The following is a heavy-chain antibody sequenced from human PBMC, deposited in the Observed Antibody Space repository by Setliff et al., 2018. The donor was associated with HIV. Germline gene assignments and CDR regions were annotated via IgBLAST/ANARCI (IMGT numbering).Heavy chain of an antibody. CDR3: ARLSGGMVPNY. J-gene: IGHJ4*02. Sequence: SETLSLTCTVSGGSISSHYWSWIRQPPGKGLEWIGGIHYSGSTYYNPSLKSRVTISVDTSKNQISLRLSSVTAADTAIYYCARLSGGMVPNYWGQGTLVTVS. CDR2: IHYSGST. V-gene: IGHV4-59*08. D-gene: IGHD3-10*01. CDR1: GGSISSHY.